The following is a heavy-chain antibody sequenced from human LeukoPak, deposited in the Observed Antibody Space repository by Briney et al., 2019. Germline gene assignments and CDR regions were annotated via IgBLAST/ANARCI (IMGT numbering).Heavy chain of an antibody. CDR3: VRGYYYDSSGYWVRAFDI. Sequence: SQTLSLTCAVAGGSISSGGYSWSWIRQPPGKGLEWIGYMYHSGTTHYNPSLKSRVTISVDRSKNQFSLKLSSVTAADTAVYYCVRGYYYDSSGYWVRAFDIWGQGTMVTVSS. CDR2: MYHSGTT. D-gene: IGHD3-22*01. CDR1: GGSISSGGYS. V-gene: IGHV4-30-2*01. J-gene: IGHJ3*02.